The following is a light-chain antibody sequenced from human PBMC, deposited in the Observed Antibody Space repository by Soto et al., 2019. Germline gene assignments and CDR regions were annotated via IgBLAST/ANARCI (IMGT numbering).Light chain of an antibody. V-gene: IGKV1-5*01. CDR2: DAS. J-gene: IGKJ1*01. CDR3: QQYNSYSWT. Sequence: DIQMTQSPSTLSASVGDRVTITCRASQSISSWLAWYQQKPGKAPKLLIYDASSLKSGVPSRFSGSGSGTEFTLTIRSLQPDDFATYYCQQYNSYSWTFGQGTKVEIK. CDR1: QSISSW.